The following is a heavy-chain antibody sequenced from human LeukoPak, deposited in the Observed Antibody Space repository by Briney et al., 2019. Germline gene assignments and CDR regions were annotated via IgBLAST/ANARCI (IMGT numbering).Heavy chain of an antibody. D-gene: IGHD1-26*01. Sequence: PSETLSLTCTVSGGSISSGGYYWSWIRQHPGKGLEWIGYIYYSGSTYYNPSLKSRVTISVDTSKNQFSLKLSSVTAADTAVYYCARGAGLITRSPIIVGARNNWFDPWGQGTLVTVSS. CDR2: IYYSGST. CDR1: GGSISSGGYY. CDR3: ARGAGLITRSPIIVGARNNWFDP. J-gene: IGHJ5*02. V-gene: IGHV4-31*03.